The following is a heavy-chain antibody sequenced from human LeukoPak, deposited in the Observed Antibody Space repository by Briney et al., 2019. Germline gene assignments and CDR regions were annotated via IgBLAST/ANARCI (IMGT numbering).Heavy chain of an antibody. Sequence: GGSLRLSRTASGFTFSSYAMSWVRQAPGKGLEWVSVMSGSGGTTYYADSVKGRFTVSRDNSKNTLYLQMNSLRAEDTAVYYCANPNSSGFYLSIRFDYWGQGTLVTVSS. V-gene: IGHV3-23*01. CDR3: ANPNSSGFYLSIRFDY. D-gene: IGHD3-22*01. J-gene: IGHJ4*02. CDR1: GFTFSSYA. CDR2: MSGSGGTT.